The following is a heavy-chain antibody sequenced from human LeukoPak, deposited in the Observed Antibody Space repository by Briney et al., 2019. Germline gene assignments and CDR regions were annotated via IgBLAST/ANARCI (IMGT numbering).Heavy chain of an antibody. J-gene: IGHJ4*02. D-gene: IGHD3-22*01. Sequence: GGSLRLSCAASGFTFSSYGMHWDRQAPGKGLEWVAVISYDGSNKYYADSVKGRFTISRDNSKNTLYLQMNSLRAEDTAVYYCAKGIVVITPFFDYWGQGTLVTVSS. CDR1: GFTFSSYG. CDR2: ISYDGSNK. V-gene: IGHV3-30*18. CDR3: AKGIVVITPFFDY.